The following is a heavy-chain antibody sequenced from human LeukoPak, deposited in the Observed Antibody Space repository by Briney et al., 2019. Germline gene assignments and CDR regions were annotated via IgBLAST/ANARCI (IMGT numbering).Heavy chain of an antibody. J-gene: IGHJ4*02. CDR3: VKGLRSYGYSLFDY. CDR2: IGGGGETS. Sequence: LAGRSLRLSCVASGFTFSNHAMNWVRQAPGEWLEWVSVIGGGGETSYYADSVKGRFTISRDNSKNTIYLQLNSLGAEDTAVYYCVKGLRSYGYSLFDYWGQGSLVTVSS. D-gene: IGHD5-18*01. V-gene: IGHV3-23*01. CDR1: GFTFSNHA.